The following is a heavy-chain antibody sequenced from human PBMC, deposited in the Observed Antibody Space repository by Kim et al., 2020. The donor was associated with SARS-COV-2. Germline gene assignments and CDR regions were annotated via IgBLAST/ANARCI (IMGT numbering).Heavy chain of an antibody. D-gene: IGHD6-19*01. Sequence: YADSVKGRFTISRDKAKNSLYLQMNSLRAEDTAVYYCARTRDSGWSYFDYWGQGTLVTVSS. V-gene: IGHV3-21*01. CDR3: ARTRDSGWSYFDY. J-gene: IGHJ4*02.